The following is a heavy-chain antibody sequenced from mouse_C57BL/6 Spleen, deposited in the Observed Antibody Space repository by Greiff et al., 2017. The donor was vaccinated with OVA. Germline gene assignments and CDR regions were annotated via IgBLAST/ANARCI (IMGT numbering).Heavy chain of an antibody. CDR2: ISSGSSTI. D-gene: IGHD2-3*01. V-gene: IGHV5-17*01. CDR3: ATSDGYYYAMDY. J-gene: IGHJ4*01. Sequence: DVKLVESGGGLVKPGGSLKLSCAASGFTFSDYGMHWVRQAPEKGLEWVAYISSGSSTIYYADTVKGRFTISRDNAKNTLFLQMTSLRSEDTAMYYCATSDGYYYAMDYWGQGTSVTVSS. CDR1: GFTFSDYG.